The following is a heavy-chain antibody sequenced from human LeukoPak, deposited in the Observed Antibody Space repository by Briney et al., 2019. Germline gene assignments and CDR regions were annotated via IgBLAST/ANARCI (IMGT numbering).Heavy chain of an antibody. CDR1: GFTFDDYA. V-gene: IGHV3-9*01. CDR3: AKDSHSVRFQYSSGWQDAFDI. D-gene: IGHD6-19*01. Sequence: GGSLRLSCAASGFTFDDYAMHWVRQAPGKGLEWVSGISWNSGSIGYADSVKGRFTISRDNAKNSLYLQMNSMRAEDTALYYCAKDSHSVRFQYSSGWQDAFDIWGQGTMVTVSS. J-gene: IGHJ3*02. CDR2: ISWNSGSI.